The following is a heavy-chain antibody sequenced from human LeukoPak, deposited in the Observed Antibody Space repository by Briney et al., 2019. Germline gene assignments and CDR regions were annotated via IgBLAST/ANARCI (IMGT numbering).Heavy chain of an antibody. V-gene: IGHV5-51*01. CDR2: IYPGDSDT. CDR1: GYSFTSYW. J-gene: IGHJ3*02. D-gene: IGHD3-9*01. Sequence: GEPLKISCQGSGYSFTSYWIGWVRRMPGKGLEWMGIIYPGDSDTRYSPSFQGQVTISADKSISTAYLQWSSLKASDTAMYYCALPFGMTGLRAFDIWGQGTMVTVSS. CDR3: ALPFGMTGLRAFDI.